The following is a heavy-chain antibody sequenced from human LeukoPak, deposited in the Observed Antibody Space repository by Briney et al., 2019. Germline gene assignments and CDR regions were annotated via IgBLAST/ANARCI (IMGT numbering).Heavy chain of an antibody. D-gene: IGHD3-10*01. J-gene: IGHJ4*02. CDR3: AKRGPIYSSTPGNYFDY. CDR2: ISGSDDGT. Sequence: PGGSLRLSCAASGFTFSDYAMSWVRQAPGKGLEWVSTISGSDDGTYYADSVRGRFTIPRDNSKNTLYLQMKALRDEDTATYYCAKRGPIYSSTPGNYFDYWGQGTLVTVSS. CDR1: GFTFSDYA. V-gene: IGHV3-23*01.